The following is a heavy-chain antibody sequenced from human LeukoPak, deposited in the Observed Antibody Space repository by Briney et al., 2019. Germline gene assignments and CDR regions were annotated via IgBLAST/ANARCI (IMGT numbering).Heavy chain of an antibody. Sequence: GGSLRLSCAASGFTFSDYYINWIRQAPGKGPEWVSHISSSGRLMQYADSVKGRFTITRDNAQNFMSLQMNSLRAEDTAVYYCAKGLSSGWVGNFDYWGQGTLVTVSS. J-gene: IGHJ4*02. CDR1: GFTFSDYY. CDR2: ISSSGRLM. CDR3: AKGLSSGWVGNFDY. V-gene: IGHV3-11*01. D-gene: IGHD6-19*01.